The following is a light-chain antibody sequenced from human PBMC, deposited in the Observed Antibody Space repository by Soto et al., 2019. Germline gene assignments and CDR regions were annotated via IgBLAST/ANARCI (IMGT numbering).Light chain of an antibody. J-gene: IGKJ4*01. V-gene: IGKV1-16*02. Sequence: DIQMTQSPSSLSASVGDRITITCRASQDIINRLVWFQQKPGKAPKSLIYAASNLQSGVPSKFSGSGSGTDFTLTISSLQPEDFATYHCQQYKDYPITFGGGTRVEIK. CDR3: QQYKDYPIT. CDR1: QDIINR. CDR2: AAS.